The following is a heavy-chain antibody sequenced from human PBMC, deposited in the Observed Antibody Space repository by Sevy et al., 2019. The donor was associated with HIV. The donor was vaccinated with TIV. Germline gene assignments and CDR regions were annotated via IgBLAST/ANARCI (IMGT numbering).Heavy chain of an antibody. D-gene: IGHD3-3*01. Sequence: GGSLRLSCAASGFTVSSNYMSWVRQAPGKGLEWVSVIYRGGTTYYADSVKGRFTISRDNSKNTLYRQMNNLRAEDTAVYYCAREREFTIFGVLIEYGMDVWGQGTTVTVSS. CDR2: IYRGGTT. CDR3: AREREFTIFGVLIEYGMDV. CDR1: GFTVSSNY. V-gene: IGHV3-53*01. J-gene: IGHJ6*02.